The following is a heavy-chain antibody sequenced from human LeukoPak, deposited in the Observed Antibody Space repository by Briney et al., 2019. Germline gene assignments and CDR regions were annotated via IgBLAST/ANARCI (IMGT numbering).Heavy chain of an antibody. CDR2: IDARSGIV. CDR3: AKDGDVGWPPYGMDV. CDR1: GFTFTMFG. J-gene: IGHJ6*02. V-gene: IGHV3-48*01. Sequence: PGGSLRLSCAASGFTFTMFGMNWVRQAPGKGLEWVSYIDARSGIVYYADSVQGRFTISRDDAKDSVFLQMNSLRAEDTALYYCAKDGDVGWPPYGMDVWGQGTTVTVSS. D-gene: IGHD5-24*01.